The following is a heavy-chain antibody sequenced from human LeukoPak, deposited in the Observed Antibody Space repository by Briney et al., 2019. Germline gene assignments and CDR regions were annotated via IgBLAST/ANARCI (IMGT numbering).Heavy chain of an antibody. CDR1: GGTFSSYA. CDR3: AKDIISADTPRGYYYYYMDV. V-gene: IGHV1-69*06. D-gene: IGHD2-2*01. Sequence: GASVKVSCKASGGTFSSYAISWVRQAPGQGLEWMGGNIPIFGTANYAQKFQGKVTITADKSMSTVYMEMSSLRSEDTAVYYCAKDIISADTPRGYYYYYMDVWGNGTTVTISS. J-gene: IGHJ6*03. CDR2: NIPIFGTA.